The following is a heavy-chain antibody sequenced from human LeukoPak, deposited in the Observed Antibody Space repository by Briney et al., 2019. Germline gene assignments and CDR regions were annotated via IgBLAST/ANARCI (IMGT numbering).Heavy chain of an antibody. V-gene: IGHV4-4*09. CDR3: ARAEGGIVVVIT. D-gene: IGHD3-22*01. CDR2: IYTSGST. Sequence: PSETLSLTCTVSGGSISSYYWSWIRQPPGKGLEWIGYIYTSGSTNYNPSLKSRVTISVDTSKNQFSLKLSSVTAADTAVYYCARAEGGIVVVITWGQGTLVTVSS. CDR1: GGSISSYY. J-gene: IGHJ5*02.